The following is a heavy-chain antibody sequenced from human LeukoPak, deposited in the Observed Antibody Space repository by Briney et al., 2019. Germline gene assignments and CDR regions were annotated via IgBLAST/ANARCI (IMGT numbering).Heavy chain of an antibody. J-gene: IGHJ4*02. CDR3: AMRDPDYYDSSGYYDGGTFDY. D-gene: IGHD3-22*01. CDR2: IIPIFGTA. CDR1: GGTFSSYA. Sequence: ASVKVSCKASGGTFSSYAISWVRQAPGQGLEWMGGIIPIFGTANYAQKFQGRVTITADESTSTAYMELSSLRSEDTAVYYCAMRDPDYYDSSGYYDGGTFDYWGQGTLVTVSS. V-gene: IGHV1-69*13.